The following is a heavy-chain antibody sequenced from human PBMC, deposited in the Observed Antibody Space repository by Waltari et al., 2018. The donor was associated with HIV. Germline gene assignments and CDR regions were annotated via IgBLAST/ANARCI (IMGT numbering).Heavy chain of an antibody. D-gene: IGHD6-19*01. CDR1: GFTFDDYA. CDR2: ISWNSCRI. J-gene: IGHJ4*02. Sequence: EVQLVESGGGVVQPGRSLRLSCAASGFTFDDYAMHWVRQAPGKGWEWVSGISWNSCRIGYADSVKGRFTISRDNAKNSLYLQMNSLRFEDTALYYCAKAISRIGVTEYYFDYWGQGTLVTVSS. V-gene: IGHV3-9*01. CDR3: AKAISRIGVTEYYFDY.